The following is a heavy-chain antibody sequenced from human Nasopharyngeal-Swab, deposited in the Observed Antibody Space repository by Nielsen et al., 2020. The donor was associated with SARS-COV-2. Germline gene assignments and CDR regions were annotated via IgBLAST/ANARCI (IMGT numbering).Heavy chain of an antibody. CDR3: ATRPGKGY. D-gene: IGHD3-10*01. Sequence: GESLKISCAASGFTFSSYAMSWARQAPGKGLEWVSAISGSGGSTYYADSVKGRFTISRDNSKNTLYLQMNSLRAEDTAVYYCATRPGKGYWGQGTLVTVSS. CDR1: GFTFSSYA. V-gene: IGHV3-23*01. CDR2: ISGSGGST. J-gene: IGHJ4*02.